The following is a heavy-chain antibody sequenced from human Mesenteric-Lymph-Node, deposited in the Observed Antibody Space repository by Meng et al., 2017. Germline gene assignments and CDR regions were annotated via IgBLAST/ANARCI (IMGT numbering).Heavy chain of an antibody. CDR2: IIPIFGTA. V-gene: IGHV1-69*13. CDR3: ASRSGSGSYYQTHYYYYYGMDV. Sequence: SVKVSCKASGGIFSSYAISWVRQAPGQGLEWMGGIIPIFGTANYAQKFQGRVTITADESTSTAYMELSSLRSEDTAVYCCASRSGSGSYYQTHYYYYYGMDVWGQGTGVTVSS. J-gene: IGHJ6*02. CDR1: GGIFSSYA. D-gene: IGHD3-10*01.